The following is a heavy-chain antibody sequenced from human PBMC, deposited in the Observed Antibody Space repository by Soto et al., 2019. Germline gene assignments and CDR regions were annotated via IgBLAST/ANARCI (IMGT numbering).Heavy chain of an antibody. CDR1: GFTVSSNY. Sequence: EVQLVESGGGLVQPGGSLRLSCAASGFTVSSNYMSWVRQAPGKGLEWVSVIYSGGSTYYADSVNGRFTISRDNSKNTLYLQMNSLRAEDTAVYYCARSDSDYGTIYWYFDLWGRGTLVTVSS. J-gene: IGHJ2*01. D-gene: IGHD4-17*01. CDR2: IYSGGST. V-gene: IGHV3-66*01. CDR3: ARSDSDYGTIYWYFDL.